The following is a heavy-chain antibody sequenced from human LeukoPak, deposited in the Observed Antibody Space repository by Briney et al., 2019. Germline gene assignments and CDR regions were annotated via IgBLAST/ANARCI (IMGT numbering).Heavy chain of an antibody. CDR2: ISYDGSNK. D-gene: IGHD1-26*01. CDR1: GFTFSSYG. CDR3: AKEVDTWEGYFDY. V-gene: IGHV3-30*18. J-gene: IGHJ4*02. Sequence: PGGSLRLSCAASGFTFSSYGMHWVRQAPGKGLEWVAVISYDGSNKYYADSVKGRFTISRDNSKNTLYLQMNSLRAEDTAVYYCAKEVDTWEGYFDYWGQGTLVTVSS.